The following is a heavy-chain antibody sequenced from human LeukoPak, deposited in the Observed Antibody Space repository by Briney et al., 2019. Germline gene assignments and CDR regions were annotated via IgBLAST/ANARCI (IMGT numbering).Heavy chain of an antibody. CDR1: GFTFSSYS. Sequence: PGGSLRLSCAASGFTFSSYSMNWVRQAPGKGLEWVSYIGGRGSNICYADSVKGRFTISRDNAKNSVNLQMNSLRAEDTAVYYCARDWDSGSYFNYYYGMDVWGQGTTVTVSS. D-gene: IGHD1-26*01. CDR2: IGGRGSNI. CDR3: ARDWDSGSYFNYYYGMDV. V-gene: IGHV3-48*01. J-gene: IGHJ6*02.